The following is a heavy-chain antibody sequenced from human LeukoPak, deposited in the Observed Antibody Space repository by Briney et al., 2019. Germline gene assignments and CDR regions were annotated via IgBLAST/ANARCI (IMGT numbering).Heavy chain of an antibody. CDR3: ATPYCGAISCLDVFDV. CDR1: GVSLSSDKYY. V-gene: IGHV4-31*03. Sequence: SQTLSLTCTVSGVSLSSDKYYWTWIRQRPGKGLEWIGHIYYSGSTSFNPSLKSRVSMSMDTSKSQFSLKLTSVTAADTAVYYCATPYCGAISCLDVFDVWGQGTMVTVSS. J-gene: IGHJ3*01. D-gene: IGHD2-21*01. CDR2: IYYSGST.